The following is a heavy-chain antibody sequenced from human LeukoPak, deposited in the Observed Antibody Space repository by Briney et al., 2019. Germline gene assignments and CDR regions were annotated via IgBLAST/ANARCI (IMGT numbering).Heavy chain of an antibody. J-gene: IGHJ4*02. CDR1: GFTFSNYW. Sequence: GGSLRLSCAASGFTFSNYWMSWVRQAPGKGLEWVSAIGASGGNTYYADSVKGRFTISRDNSKNMLYLQMNSLRAEDTAVYYCAKDRIKDGYNDYWGQGTRVTVSS. CDR3: AKDRIKDGYNDY. D-gene: IGHD5-24*01. CDR2: IGASGGNT. V-gene: IGHV3-23*01.